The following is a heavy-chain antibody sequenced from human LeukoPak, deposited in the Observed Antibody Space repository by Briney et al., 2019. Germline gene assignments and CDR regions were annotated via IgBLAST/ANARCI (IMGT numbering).Heavy chain of an antibody. J-gene: IGHJ4*02. CDR1: GGTFSSYA. Sequence: SVKVSCKASGGTFSSYAISWVRQAPGQGLEWMGGIIPIFGTANYAQKFQGRVTITADESTSTAYMALSSLRSEDTAVYYCASGYLYYYDSSGYLSYFDYWGQGTLVTVSS. CDR2: IIPIFGTA. CDR3: ASGYLYYYDSSGYLSYFDY. V-gene: IGHV1-69*13. D-gene: IGHD3-22*01.